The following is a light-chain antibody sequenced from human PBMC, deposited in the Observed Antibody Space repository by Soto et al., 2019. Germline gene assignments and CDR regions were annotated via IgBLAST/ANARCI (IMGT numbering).Light chain of an antibody. CDR1: QAISNY. V-gene: IGKV1-33*01. Sequence: DIPMTQSPSSLSASVGDRVTITCQASQAISNYLNWYQQKPGKAPKLLIYDASNLETGVPSRFSGSGSGTDFTFTISSLQPEDIATYYCQQYDNLPGITFGQGTRLEIK. J-gene: IGKJ5*01. CDR3: QQYDNLPGIT. CDR2: DAS.